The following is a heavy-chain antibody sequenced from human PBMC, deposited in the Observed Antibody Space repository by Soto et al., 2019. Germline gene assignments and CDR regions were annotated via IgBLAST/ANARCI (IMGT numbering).Heavy chain of an antibody. CDR3: ARVPSGYYYYYYGMDV. CDR2: ISAYNGNT. V-gene: IGHV1-18*01. D-gene: IGHD3-3*01. CDR1: GYTFTSYG. J-gene: IGHJ6*02. Sequence: ASVKVSCKASGYTFTSYGISWVRQAPGQGLEWMGWISAYNGNTNYAQKLQGRVTMTTDTSTSTAYMELRSLRSDDTDVYYCARVPSGYYYYYYGMDVWGQGTTVTVSS.